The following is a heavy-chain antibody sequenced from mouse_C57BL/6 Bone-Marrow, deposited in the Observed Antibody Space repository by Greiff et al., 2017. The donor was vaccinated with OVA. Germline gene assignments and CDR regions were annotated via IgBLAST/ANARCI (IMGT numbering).Heavy chain of an antibody. J-gene: IGHJ2*01. CDR3: TRGDWDYFDY. Sequence: QVQLQQSGAELVRPGTSVKVSCKASGYAFTNYLIEWVKQRPGQGLEWIGWIYPGSGNTKYNEKFKDKATLTVDTSSSTAYMQLSSLTSDDSAVYFCTRGDWDYFDYWGQGTTLTVSS. CDR1: GYAFTNYL. V-gene: IGHV1-54*01. CDR2: IYPGSGNT. D-gene: IGHD4-1*01.